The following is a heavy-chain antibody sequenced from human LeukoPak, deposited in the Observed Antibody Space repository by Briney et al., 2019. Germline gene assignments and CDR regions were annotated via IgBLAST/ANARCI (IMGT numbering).Heavy chain of an antibody. J-gene: IGHJ4*02. Sequence: GTAVNVSCKASGYSFTSYGFSWVRQAPGQGLEWMGWINAYNGDTNYAQRLRGRVTVTTDTSTSTAYMELTSLRSDDTAIYYCARDGSGTWNDYWGQGTLVTVSS. CDR3: ARDGSGTWNDY. CDR2: INAYNGDT. CDR1: GYSFTSYG. V-gene: IGHV1-18*01. D-gene: IGHD3-10*01.